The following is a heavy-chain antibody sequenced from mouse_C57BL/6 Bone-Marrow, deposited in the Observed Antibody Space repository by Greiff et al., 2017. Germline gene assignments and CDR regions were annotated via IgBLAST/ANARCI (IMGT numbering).Heavy chain of an antibody. CDR1: GFTFSNYW. V-gene: IGHV6-3*01. Sequence: EVQVVESGGGLVQPGGSMKLSCVASGFTFSNYWMNWVRQSPEQGLEWVAQIRLKSDNYATHYAESAKGRFTISRDDSKSSVYLQMNNLGAEDTGIYYCPFYDGYEDYWGQGTSVTVSS. CDR2: IRLKSDNYAT. D-gene: IGHD2-3*01. J-gene: IGHJ4*01. CDR3: PFYDGYEDY.